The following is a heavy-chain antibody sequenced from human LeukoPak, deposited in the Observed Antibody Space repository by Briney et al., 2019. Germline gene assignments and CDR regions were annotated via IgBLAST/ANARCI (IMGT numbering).Heavy chain of an antibody. CDR3: ARDTRGTARGYDY. J-gene: IGHJ4*02. CDR2: IIPIFGTA. Sequence: GASGKVSCKASGGTFSSYAISWVRQAPGQGLEWMGGIIPIFGTANYAQKFQGRVTITADERTSTAYMELSSLRSENTAVYYCARDTRGTARGYDYWGQGTLVTVPS. V-gene: IGHV1-69*13. CDR1: GGTFSSYA. D-gene: IGHD1-1*01.